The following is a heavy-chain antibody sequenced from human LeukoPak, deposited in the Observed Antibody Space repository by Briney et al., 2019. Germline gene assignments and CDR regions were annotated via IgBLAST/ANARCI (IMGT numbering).Heavy chain of an antibody. CDR2: ISAYNGNT. V-gene: IGHV1-18*01. CDR1: GYTFTSYG. Sequence: ASVKVSYKASGYTFTSYGISWVRQAPGQGLEWMGWISAYNGNTNYAQKLQGRVTMTTDTSTSTAYMELRSLRSDDTAVYYCARDTFRRYYYYYMDVWGKGTTVTVSS. CDR3: ARDTFRRYYYYYMDV. J-gene: IGHJ6*03.